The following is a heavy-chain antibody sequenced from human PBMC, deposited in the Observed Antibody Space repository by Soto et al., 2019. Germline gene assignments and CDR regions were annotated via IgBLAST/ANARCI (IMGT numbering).Heavy chain of an antibody. CDR3: VRVGSVSRGDY. V-gene: IGHV1-69*01. J-gene: IGHJ4*02. CDR2: ITPILGTP. D-gene: IGHD3-10*01. CDR1: GGAFRNFA. Sequence: QVQLVQSGAEMKKPGSSVKVSCQTSGGAFRNFAVRWVRQSPGQGLACVGGITPILGTPSYAQKFQGRVTLTADVSTTSAYMEITRLTSEDTALDSCVRVGSVSRGDYWGQVTLVTVSS.